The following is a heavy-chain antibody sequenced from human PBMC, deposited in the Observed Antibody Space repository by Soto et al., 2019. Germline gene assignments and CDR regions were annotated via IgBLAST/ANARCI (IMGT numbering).Heavy chain of an antibody. V-gene: IGHV3-30-3*01. Sequence: QVQLVESGGGVVQPGRSLRLSCAASGFTFSSYAMHWVRQAPGKVLEWVAFISYDESNKYYADSVKGRFTISRDNSKKTMYLQTNSLSAEDTAVYYCARVRGGSWYGGAFDCWRQGKIVTVP. CDR1: GFTFSSYA. CDR2: ISYDESNK. CDR3: ARVRGGSWYGGAFDC. J-gene: IGHJ3*01. D-gene: IGHD6-13*01.